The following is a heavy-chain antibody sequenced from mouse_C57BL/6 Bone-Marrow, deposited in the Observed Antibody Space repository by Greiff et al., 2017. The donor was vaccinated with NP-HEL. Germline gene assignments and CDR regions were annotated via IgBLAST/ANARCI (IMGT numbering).Heavy chain of an antibody. D-gene: IGHD2-4*01. CDR3: ARGGYYDYDRYYYAMDY. V-gene: IGHV1-74*01. CDR1: GYTFTSYW. Sequence: QVHVKQSGAELVKPGASVKVSCKASGYTFTSYWMHWVKQRPGQGLEWIGRIHPSDSDTNYNQKFKGKATLTVDTSSSTAYMQLSSLTSEDSAVYYCARGGYYDYDRYYYAMDYWGQGTSVTVSS. J-gene: IGHJ4*01. CDR2: IHPSDSDT.